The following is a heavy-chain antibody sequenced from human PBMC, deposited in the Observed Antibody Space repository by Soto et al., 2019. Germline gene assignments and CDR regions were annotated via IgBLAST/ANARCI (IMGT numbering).Heavy chain of an antibody. Sequence: SETLSLTCAVYGGSFSGYYWSWIRQPPGKGLEWIGDINHSGSTNYNPSLKSRVTISVDTSKNQFSLKLSSVTAADTAVYYCAYGEFPGAFDIWGQGTMVTVSS. CDR2: INHSGST. D-gene: IGHD4-17*01. CDR3: AYGEFPGAFDI. J-gene: IGHJ3*02. V-gene: IGHV4-34*01. CDR1: GGSFSGYY.